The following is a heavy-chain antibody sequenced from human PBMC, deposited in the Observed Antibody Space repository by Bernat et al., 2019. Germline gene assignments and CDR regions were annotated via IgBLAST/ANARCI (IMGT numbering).Heavy chain of an antibody. V-gene: IGHV3-33*01. J-gene: IGHJ4*02. D-gene: IGHD2-2*01. CDR1: GFTFRNYG. CDR3: ARGGLGAAAIDY. CDR2: VWYDGSRQ. Sequence: QVQLVESGGGVVQPGRSLRLSCGASGFTFRNYGMHWVRQAPGKGLEWVALVWYDGSRQYYADSVKGRFTISRDNSKNTVSLQMSSLRDEDTAVYYCARGGLGAAAIDYWGQGSVVTVSS.